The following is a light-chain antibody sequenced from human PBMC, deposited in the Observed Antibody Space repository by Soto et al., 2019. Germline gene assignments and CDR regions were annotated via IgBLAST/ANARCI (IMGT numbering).Light chain of an antibody. CDR1: QSINSQF. V-gene: IGKV3-20*01. CDR2: ATY. J-gene: IGKJ2*01. CDR3: QQYGDPLLYT. Sequence: EIVLTQSPATLSLSPGQRATISCRSSQSINSQFLAWYQQKSGQAPRLLIYATYRRDTGVSDRFSGSASGTDFTLTINRLEPEVFAVYYCQQYGDPLLYTFGQGTKVEI.